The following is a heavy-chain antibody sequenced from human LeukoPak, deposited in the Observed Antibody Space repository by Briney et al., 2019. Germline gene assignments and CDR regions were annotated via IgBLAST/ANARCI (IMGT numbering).Heavy chain of an antibody. CDR3: ARGEMVRGVFGYYYHGMDV. CDR1: GFTFSSYA. Sequence: GGSLRLSCAASGFTFSSYAMHWVRQAPGKGLEYVSAISSNGGSTYYANSVKGRFTISRDNSKNTLYLQMGSLRAEDMAVYYCARGEMVRGVFGYYYHGMDVWGQGTTVTVSS. V-gene: IGHV3-64*01. J-gene: IGHJ6*02. CDR2: ISSNGGST. D-gene: IGHD3-10*01.